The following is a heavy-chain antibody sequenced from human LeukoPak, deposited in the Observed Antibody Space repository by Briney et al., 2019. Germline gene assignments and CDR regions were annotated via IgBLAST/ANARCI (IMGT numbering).Heavy chain of an antibody. CDR2: IWLDGSAT. Sequence: PGGSLRLSCAASGFVFSNYDMHWVRQAPGKGLEWVAIIWLDGSATYYGDSVKGRFTVSRDNSNNTLYLQMNSLRVEDTAVYYCGRDLNREDFDYWGQGTLVAVSS. J-gene: IGHJ4*02. CDR3: GRDLNREDFDY. CDR1: GFVFSNYD. V-gene: IGHV3-33*01. D-gene: IGHD1-14*01.